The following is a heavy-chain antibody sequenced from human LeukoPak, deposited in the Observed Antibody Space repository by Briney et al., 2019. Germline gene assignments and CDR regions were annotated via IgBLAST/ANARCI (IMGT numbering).Heavy chain of an antibody. CDR3: ARHGRFSGYDWVDN. Sequence: KPGESLKISCKGSGYSFSDYYMSWIRQAPGKGLEWVSYISSSGTTIYYADSVKGRFTISRDNAKNSLYLQMNSLRAEDTAVYYCARHGRFSGYDWVDNWGQGTLVTVSS. CDR2: ISSSGTTI. D-gene: IGHD5-12*01. V-gene: IGHV3-11*01. CDR1: GYSFSDYY. J-gene: IGHJ4*02.